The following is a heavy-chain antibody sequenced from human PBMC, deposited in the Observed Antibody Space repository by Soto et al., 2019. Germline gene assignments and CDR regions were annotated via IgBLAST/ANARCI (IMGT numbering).Heavy chain of an antibody. CDR2: INPNSGGT. CDR1: GYTFTGYY. CDR3: ARDTRSSSWGIYYYYYYGMDV. V-gene: IGHV1-2*02. J-gene: IGHJ6*02. Sequence: ASLKVSCKASGYTFTGYYMHWVRQAPGQGLEWMGWINPNSGGTNYAQKFQDRVTMTRDTSISTAYMELSRLRSDDTAVYYCARDTRSSSWGIYYYYYYGMDVWGQGTTVTVSS. D-gene: IGHD6-13*01.